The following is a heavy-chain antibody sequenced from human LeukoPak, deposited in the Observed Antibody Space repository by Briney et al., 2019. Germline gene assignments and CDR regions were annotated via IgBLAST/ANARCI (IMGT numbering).Heavy chain of an antibody. D-gene: IGHD4-17*01. CDR1: GGSISSSTYN. Sequence: PSETLSLTCTVSGGSISSSTYNWGWIRQTPGKGLEWIGTIYYSGTTYYNPSLKSRVTISVDTSKNQFSLELSSVTAADTAVYYCARRYGDYNLDYWGQGTLVTVSS. V-gene: IGHV4-39*01. CDR3: ARRYGDYNLDY. CDR2: IYYSGTT. J-gene: IGHJ4*02.